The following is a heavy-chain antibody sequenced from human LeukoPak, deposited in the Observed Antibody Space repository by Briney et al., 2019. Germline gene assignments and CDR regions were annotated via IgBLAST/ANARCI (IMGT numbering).Heavy chain of an antibody. CDR2: IFAGGNT. J-gene: IGHJ3*02. CDR1: GFTVSSSY. D-gene: IGHD3-22*01. CDR3: ARDISSGYYDAFDI. V-gene: IGHV3-66*01. Sequence: GGSLRLSCAASGFTVSSSYMSWVRQAPGKGLDWVSIIFAGGNTYYADSVKGRFTISRDNSKNTLYLQMNSLRAEDTAVYYCARDISSGYYDAFDIWGQGTMVTVSS.